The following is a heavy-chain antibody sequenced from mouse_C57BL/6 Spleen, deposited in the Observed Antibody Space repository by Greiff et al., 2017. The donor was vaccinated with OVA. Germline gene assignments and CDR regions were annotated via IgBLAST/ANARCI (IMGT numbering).Heavy chain of an antibody. CDR1: GYTFTDYY. J-gene: IGHJ4*01. V-gene: IGHV1-19*01. CDR2: INPYNGGT. Sequence: VQLQQSGPVLVKPGASVKMSCKASGYTFTDYYMNWVKQSHGKSLEWIGVINPYNGGTSYNQKFKGKATLTVDKSSSTAYMELNSLTSEDAAVYYCARSGTGSAMDYWGQGTSVTVSS. D-gene: IGHD4-1*01. CDR3: ARSGTGSAMDY.